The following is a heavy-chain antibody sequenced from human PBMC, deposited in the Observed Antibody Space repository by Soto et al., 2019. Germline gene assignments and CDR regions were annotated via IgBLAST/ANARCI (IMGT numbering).Heavy chain of an antibody. J-gene: IGHJ1*01. CDR2: FDPEDGET. V-gene: IGHV1-24*01. CDR3: ATYRYSSSWWVFQH. D-gene: IGHD6-13*01. Sequence: GASVKVSCKVSGYTLTELSMHWVRQAPGKGLEWMGGFDPEDGETIYAQKFQGRVTMTEDTSTDTAYMELSSLRSEDTAVYYCATYRYSSSWWVFQHWGQGTLVTVSS. CDR1: GYTLTELS.